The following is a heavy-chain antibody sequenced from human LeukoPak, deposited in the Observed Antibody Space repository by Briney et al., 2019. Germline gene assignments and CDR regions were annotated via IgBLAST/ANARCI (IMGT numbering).Heavy chain of an antibody. J-gene: IGHJ4*02. CDR1: GFTFSSYA. V-gene: IGHV3-30*04. CDR2: ISYDGSNK. Sequence: PGGSLRLSCAASGFTFSSYAMHWVRQAPGKGLEWVAVISYDGSNKYYADSVKGRFTISRDNSKNTLYLQMNSLRAEDTAVYYCARARARMDYWGQGTLVTVSS. CDR3: ARARARMDY.